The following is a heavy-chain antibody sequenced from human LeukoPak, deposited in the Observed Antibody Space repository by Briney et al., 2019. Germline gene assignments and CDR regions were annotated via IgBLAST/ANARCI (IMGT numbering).Heavy chain of an antibody. D-gene: IGHD3-3*01. V-gene: IGHV1-58*02. CDR3: AALKQLRFLEWFPSSDV. CDR2: IVFTIGNT. J-gene: IGHJ6*04. Sequence: SVKVSSKASLFTFTSSDMQWVRQARQQRLEWIGWIVFTIGNTKHTQKFQEKVTITSDMSPSTASMQLSSLRSEDTAVYYCAALKQLRFLEWFPSSDVWGKGTTVTVSS. CDR1: LFTFTSSD.